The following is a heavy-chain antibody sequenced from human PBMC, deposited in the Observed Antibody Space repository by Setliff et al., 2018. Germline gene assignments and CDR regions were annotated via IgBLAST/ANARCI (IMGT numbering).Heavy chain of an antibody. CDR1: GGSISSSSYY. CDR3: ARGAYIGLDY. J-gene: IGHJ4*02. D-gene: IGHD4-4*01. V-gene: IGHV4-39*07. Sequence: PSETLSLTCTVSGGSISSSSYYWSWIRQPPGKGLEWIGEINHSGSTNYNPSLKSRVTISVDTSKNQFSLKLSSVTAADTAVYYCARGAYIGLDYWGQGTLVTVSS. CDR2: INHSGST.